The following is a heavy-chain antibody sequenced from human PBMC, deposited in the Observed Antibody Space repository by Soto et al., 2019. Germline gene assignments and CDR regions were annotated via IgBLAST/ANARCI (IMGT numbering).Heavy chain of an antibody. V-gene: IGHV3-33*01. CDR2: IWYDGSIK. CDR3: VRDGWYSMQAPY. Sequence: QVQLVESGGGVVQPGRSLRLSCAASGFTFSSHGMHWVRQAPGKGLEWVAVIWYDGSIKYYADSVKGRFTISRDDSKNMVYLQMNSLRAEDTAVYYCVRDGWYSMQAPYWGQGTLVTVSS. J-gene: IGHJ4*02. D-gene: IGHD6-19*01. CDR1: GFTFSSHG.